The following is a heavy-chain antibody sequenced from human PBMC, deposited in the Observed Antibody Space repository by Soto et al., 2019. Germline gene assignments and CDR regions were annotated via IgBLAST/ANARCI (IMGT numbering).Heavy chain of an antibody. V-gene: IGHV1-58*01. CDR2: IVVGSGNT. CDR1: GFTFTSSA. CDR3: AANGRLGGYYYYYYGMDV. Sequence: ASVKVSCKASGFTFTSSAVQWVRQARGQRLEWIGWIVVGSGNTNYAQKFQERVTITRDMSTSTAYMELSSLRSEDTAVYYCAANGRLGGYYYYYYGMDVWGQGTTVSVSS. D-gene: IGHD3-16*01. J-gene: IGHJ6*02.